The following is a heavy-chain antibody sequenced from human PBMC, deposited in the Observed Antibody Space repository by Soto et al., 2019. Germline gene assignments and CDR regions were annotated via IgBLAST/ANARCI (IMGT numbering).Heavy chain of an antibody. CDR2: IIAGGVGT. J-gene: IGHJ4*02. D-gene: IGHD6-19*01. CDR3: AKDKAGCVDF. Sequence: EVQLLESGGGFVQPGGSLRLSCAASGFAFSSFAMSWVRQAPGKGLEWVSTIIAGGVGTYNADSVQGRFTISRDDSKNTLYLQMNSLRAEDTAVYYCAKDKAGCVDFWGQGTLVTVS. V-gene: IGHV3-23*01. CDR1: GFAFSSFA.